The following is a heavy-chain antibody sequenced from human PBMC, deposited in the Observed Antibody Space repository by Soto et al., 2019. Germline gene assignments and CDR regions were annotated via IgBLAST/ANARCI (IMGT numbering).Heavy chain of an antibody. CDR3: ARGGGVGVAGSAAFDM. CDR2: INPATGAA. CDR1: GYPVTAYY. V-gene: IGHV1-2*02. J-gene: IGHJ3*02. D-gene: IGHD3-3*01. Sequence: QLHLVQSGAVVKKPGASVTVSCSASGYPVTAYYMHWVRQAPGRGLEWMGGINPATGAAKYTQSYRGRATTPRKTSTSTVFMELSGETSEDTAVFYCARGGGVGVAGSAAFDMWGQGTLVTVSS.